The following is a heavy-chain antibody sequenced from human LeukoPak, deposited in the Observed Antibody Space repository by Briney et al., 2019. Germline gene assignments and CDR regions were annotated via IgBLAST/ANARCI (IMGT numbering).Heavy chain of an antibody. J-gene: IGHJ3*02. D-gene: IGHD5-24*01. Sequence: PSETLSLTCAVYGGSFSGYYWSWIRQPPGKGLEWIGEINHSGSTNYNPSLKSRVTISVDTSKNQFSLKLSSVTAADTAVYYCASTMARRAFDIWGQGTMVTVSS. CDR2: INHSGST. CDR1: GGSFSGYY. V-gene: IGHV4-34*01. CDR3: ASTMARRAFDI.